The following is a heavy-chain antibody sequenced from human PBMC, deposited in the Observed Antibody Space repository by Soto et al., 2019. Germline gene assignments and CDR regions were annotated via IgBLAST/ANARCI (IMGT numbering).Heavy chain of an antibody. Sequence: QLQLQESGPGLVKPSETLSLTYTVSGGSISSSSYYWGWIRQPPGKGLEWIGSIYYSGSTYYNPSLKSRVTISVDTSKNQFALKLSSVTAADTAVYYCARQTPPGMHYDFWSGYYDGIWFDPWGQGTLVTVSS. CDR2: IYYSGST. D-gene: IGHD3-3*01. V-gene: IGHV4-39*01. CDR1: GGSISSSSYY. J-gene: IGHJ5*02. CDR3: ARQTPPGMHYDFWSGYYDGIWFDP.